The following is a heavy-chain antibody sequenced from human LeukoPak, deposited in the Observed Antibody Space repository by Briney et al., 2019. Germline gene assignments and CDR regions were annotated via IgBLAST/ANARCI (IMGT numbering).Heavy chain of an antibody. J-gene: IGHJ4*02. Sequence: SVKVSCKAFGGTFSSYAISWVRQAPGQGLEWVGGIIPIFGTANYAQKFQGRVTITADESTSTAYMELSSLRSEDTAVYYCATKEGSSGYYYWELDYWGQGTLVTVSS. CDR3: ATKEGSSGYYYWELDY. CDR2: IIPIFGTA. V-gene: IGHV1-69*13. D-gene: IGHD3-22*01. CDR1: GGTFSSYA.